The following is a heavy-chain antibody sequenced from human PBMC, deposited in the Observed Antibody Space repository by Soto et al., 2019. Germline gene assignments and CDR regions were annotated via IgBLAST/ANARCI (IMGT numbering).Heavy chain of an antibody. D-gene: IGHD3-3*01. Sequence: GGHDWRWIRQPPGKGLEWIGYIYYSGSTYYNPSLKSRVTISVDTSKNQFSPKLSSVTAADTAVYYCERVKDFWSGYIGIDYWGQGTLVTVSS. CDR3: ERVKDFWSGYIGIDY. CDR2: IYYSGST. V-gene: IGHV4-31*02. CDR1: GGHD. J-gene: IGHJ4*02.